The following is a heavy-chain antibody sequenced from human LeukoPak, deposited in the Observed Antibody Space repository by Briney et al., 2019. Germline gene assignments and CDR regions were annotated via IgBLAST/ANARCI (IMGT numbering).Heavy chain of an antibody. CDR2: ISAYNGNT. Sequence: LXWMGWISAYNGNTNYAQKLQGRVTMTTDTSTSIAYMELRSLRSDDTAVYYCARGIAVAAGFDYWGQGTLVTVSS. D-gene: IGHD6-19*01. CDR3: ARGIAVAAGFDY. V-gene: IGHV1-18*01. J-gene: IGHJ4*02.